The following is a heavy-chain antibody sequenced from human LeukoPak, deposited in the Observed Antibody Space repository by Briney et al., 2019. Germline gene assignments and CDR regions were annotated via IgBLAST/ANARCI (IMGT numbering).Heavy chain of an antibody. CDR1: GFTFSSYW. D-gene: IGHD3-22*01. CDR3: ARATWLPVGLYYYDSSGYYYYFDY. V-gene: IGHV3-74*01. J-gene: IGHJ4*02. CDR2: INSDASST. Sequence: GGSLRLSCAASGFTFSSYWMHWVRQVPGKGLVWVSRINSDASSTNYADSVKGRFTISRDNAKNTLYLQMNSLRAEDTAVYYCARATWLPVGLYYYDSSGYYYYFDYWGQGTLVTVSS.